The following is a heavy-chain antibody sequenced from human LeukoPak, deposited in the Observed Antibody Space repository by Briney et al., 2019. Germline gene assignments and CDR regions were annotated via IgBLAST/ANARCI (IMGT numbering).Heavy chain of an antibody. D-gene: IGHD3-10*01. V-gene: IGHV3-30*04. Sequence: GGSLRLSCAASGFTFNTYAMHWVRQAPGKGLEWVALISYDGSNEYYADSVKGRFTISRDNSKNSLYLQMNSLRAEDTAVYYCARLYGSGSYYPFDYWGQGTLVTVSS. CDR1: GFTFNTYA. J-gene: IGHJ4*02. CDR2: ISYDGSNE. CDR3: ARLYGSGSYYPFDY.